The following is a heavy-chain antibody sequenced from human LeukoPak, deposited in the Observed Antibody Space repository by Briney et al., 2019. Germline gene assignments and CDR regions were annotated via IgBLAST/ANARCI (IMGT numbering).Heavy chain of an antibody. J-gene: IGHJ4*02. CDR3: ARREVTIFGVVINDY. D-gene: IGHD3-3*01. CDR1: GGSISSSSYY. CDR2: IYYSGST. Sequence: SETLSLTCTVSGGSISSSSYYWGWIRQPPGKGLEWIGSIYYSGSTYYNPSLKSRVTISVDTSKNQFSLKLSSVTAADTAVYYCARREVTIFGVVINDYWGQGTLVTVSS. V-gene: IGHV4-39*01.